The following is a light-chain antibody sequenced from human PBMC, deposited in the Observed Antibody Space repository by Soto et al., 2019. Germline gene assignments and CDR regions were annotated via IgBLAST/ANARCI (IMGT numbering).Light chain of an antibody. CDR3: VAWDDSLXVYI. Sequence: QSFLTQPPSASGTPVQGATISCSGSRSKIGINYIYWYQQFPGTAPKLLIYKTNQLPSGVPYRFFGSKSGTSASLAIIGLRYEDEADYYCVAWDDSLXVYIVGSGTKVXV. CDR1: RSKIGINY. V-gene: IGLV1-47*01. CDR2: KTN. J-gene: IGLJ1*01.